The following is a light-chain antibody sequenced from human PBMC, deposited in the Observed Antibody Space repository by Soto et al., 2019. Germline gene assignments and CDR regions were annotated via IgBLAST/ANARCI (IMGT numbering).Light chain of an antibody. V-gene: IGKV3-15*01. CDR2: GAS. CDR1: QSVSSD. CDR3: QQSRT. J-gene: IGKJ2*01. Sequence: EIVLTQSPATLSVSPGERATLSCRASQSVSSDLAWYHQKPGQAPRLLIYGASTRATGIPARFSGSGSGTEFTLTISSLQSEDFAVYYCQQSRTFAQGTKVDIK.